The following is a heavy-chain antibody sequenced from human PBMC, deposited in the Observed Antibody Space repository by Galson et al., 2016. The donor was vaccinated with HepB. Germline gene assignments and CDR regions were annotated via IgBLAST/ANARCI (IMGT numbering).Heavy chain of an antibody. CDR2: IKEDGSKS. J-gene: IGHJ1*01. V-gene: IGHV3-7*03. CDR3: ARYGDEAGWNFHQ. CDR1: GFSFGDYA. D-gene: IGHD6-19*01. Sequence: SLRLSCAASGFSFGDYAMHWVRQAPGKGLEWVASIKEDGSKSFYADSVKGRFTISRDNVENSLSLQMNSLRAEDTAVYYCARYGDEAGWNFHQWGQGTLVTVSS.